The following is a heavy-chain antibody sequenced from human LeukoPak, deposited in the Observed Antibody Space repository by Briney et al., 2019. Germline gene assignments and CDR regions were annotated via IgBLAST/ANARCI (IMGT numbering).Heavy chain of an antibody. CDR3: AKGPRSGEAAAGSGLYYYYGMDV. CDR1: GFTFSSYG. V-gene: IGHV3-30*02. CDR2: IRYDGGNQ. D-gene: IGHD6-13*01. Sequence: GGSLRLSCAASGFTFSSYGMHWVRQTPGKGLECVAFIRYDGGNQYYTDSVKGRFTISRDNSKNTIYLQMNSLRAEDTAVYYCAKGPRSGEAAAGSGLYYYYGMDVWGQGTTVTVSS. J-gene: IGHJ6*02.